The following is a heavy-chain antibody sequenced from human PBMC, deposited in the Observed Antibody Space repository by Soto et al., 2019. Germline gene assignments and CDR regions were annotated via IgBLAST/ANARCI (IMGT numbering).Heavy chain of an antibody. CDR3: APGRGFFGVVIIGY. J-gene: IGHJ4*02. CDR2: ISGSGGST. CDR1: GFTFSSYA. Sequence: PGGSLRLSCAASGFTFSSYAMSWVRQAPGKGLEWVSAISGSGGSTYYADSVKGRFTISRDNSKNTLYLQMNSLRAEDTAVYYCAPGRGFFGVVIIGYWGQGTLVTVSS. D-gene: IGHD3-3*01. V-gene: IGHV3-23*01.